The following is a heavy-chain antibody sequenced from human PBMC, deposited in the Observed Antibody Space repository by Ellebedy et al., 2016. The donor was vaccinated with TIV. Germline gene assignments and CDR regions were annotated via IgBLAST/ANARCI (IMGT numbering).Heavy chain of an antibody. V-gene: IGHV1-8*02. Sequence: AASVKVSCKASGYTFTGYYMHWVRQATGQGLEWMGWMNPNSGNTGYAQKFQGRVTMTRNTSISTAYMELSSLRSEDTAVYYCARGDYLDSNWDYWGQGTLVTVSS. D-gene: IGHD2/OR15-2a*01. CDR3: ARGDYLDSNWDY. CDR1: GYTFTGYY. CDR2: MNPNSGNT. J-gene: IGHJ4*02.